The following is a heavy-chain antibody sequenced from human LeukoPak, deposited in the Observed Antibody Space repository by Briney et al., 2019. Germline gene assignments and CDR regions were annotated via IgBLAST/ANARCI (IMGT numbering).Heavy chain of an antibody. V-gene: IGHV4-4*07. CDR3: AREFNYYDSSGAILGGFDP. J-gene: IGHJ5*02. CDR2: IYTSGST. Sequence: SETLSLTCAVYGGSFSAYYWSWIRQPAGKGLEWIGRIYTSGSTNYNPSLKSRVTISVDKSKNQFSLKLNSVTAADTAVYYCAREFNYYDSSGAILGGFDPWGQGTLVTVSS. CDR1: GGSFSAYY. D-gene: IGHD3-22*01.